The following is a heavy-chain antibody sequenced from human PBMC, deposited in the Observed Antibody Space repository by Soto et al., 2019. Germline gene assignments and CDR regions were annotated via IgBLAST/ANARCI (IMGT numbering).Heavy chain of an antibody. Sequence: QVQLVESGGGVVQPGRSLRLSCAASGFTFSSYGMHWVRQAPGKGLEWVAVISYDGSNQYYADSVQGRFTISRDNSKNTLYLQMNSLRATDTAVYYCAKVMAMVGVTYGMDVWGQGTTVTVSS. V-gene: IGHV3-30*18. CDR3: AKVMAMVGVTYGMDV. CDR1: GFTFSSYG. J-gene: IGHJ6*02. CDR2: ISYDGSNQ. D-gene: IGHD3-3*01.